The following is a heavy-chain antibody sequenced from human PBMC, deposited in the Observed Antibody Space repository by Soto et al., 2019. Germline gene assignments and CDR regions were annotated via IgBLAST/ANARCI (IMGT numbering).Heavy chain of an antibody. Sequence: PGGSLRLSCAASGFAFSSYSMNWVRQAPGKGLEWVSYISSSSSTIYYADSVKGRFTISRDNAKNSLYLQMNSLRAEDTAVYYCARPYFWSGTDAFDIWGQGTMVPVSS. J-gene: IGHJ3*02. D-gene: IGHD3-3*01. CDR1: GFAFSSYS. CDR2: ISSSSSTI. V-gene: IGHV3-48*01. CDR3: ARPYFWSGTDAFDI.